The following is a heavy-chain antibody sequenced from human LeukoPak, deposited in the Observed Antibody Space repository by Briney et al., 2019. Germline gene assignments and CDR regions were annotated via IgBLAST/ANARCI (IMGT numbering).Heavy chain of an antibody. J-gene: IGHJ4*02. CDR1: GFTFSSYW. CDR3: ARGVVVTAIQGDY. D-gene: IGHD2-21*02. CDR2: IKQDGSEK. V-gene: IGHV3-7*03. Sequence: PGGSLRLSCAASGFTFSSYWMTWVRQAPGKGLEWVANIKQDGSEKYYVESVEGRFTISRDNAKDSLYLQMNTLRAEDTAVYYCARGVVVTAIQGDYWGQGTLVTVSS.